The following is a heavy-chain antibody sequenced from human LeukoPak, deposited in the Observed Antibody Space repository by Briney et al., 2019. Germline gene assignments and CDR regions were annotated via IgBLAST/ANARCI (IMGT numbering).Heavy chain of an antibody. CDR2: ISYDGSNK. CDR1: GFTFSSYG. J-gene: IGHJ6*02. D-gene: IGHD2-2*01. CDR3: AKDKVGLAPKNYYYYYGMDV. Sequence: GGSLRLSCAASGFTFSSYGIHWVRQAPGKGLEWVAVISYDGSNKYYADSVKGRFTISRDNSKNTLYLQMNSLRAEDTAVYYCAKDKVGLAPKNYYYYYGMDVWGQGTTVTVSS. V-gene: IGHV3-30*18.